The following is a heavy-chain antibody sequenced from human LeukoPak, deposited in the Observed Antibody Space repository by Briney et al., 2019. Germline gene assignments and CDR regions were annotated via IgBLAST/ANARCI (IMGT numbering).Heavy chain of an antibody. CDR1: GFILNDYS. V-gene: IGHV3-33*01. CDR2: IWFDKNQ. Sequence: GGSLRLSCAASGFILNDYSMHWVRQAPGKGLEWVADIWFDKNQHFADSVKGRFAISRDNSKNTVYLQINSLRAEDTAVYYCARDRHCVNGVCHSPPGMDVWGQGTTVTVSS. CDR3: ARDRHCVNGVCHSPPGMDV. D-gene: IGHD2-8*01. J-gene: IGHJ6*02.